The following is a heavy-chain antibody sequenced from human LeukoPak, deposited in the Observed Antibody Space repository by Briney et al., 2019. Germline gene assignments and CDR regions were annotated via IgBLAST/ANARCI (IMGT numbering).Heavy chain of an antibody. J-gene: IGHJ4*02. CDR1: GFTFSGYS. CDR3: ARGDASGWSY. D-gene: IGHD6-19*01. CDR2: ISGSGSII. Sequence: GGSLRLSCAASGFTFSGYSMNWVRQAPGKGLVWLSYISGSGSIIYYAGSVKGRFTISRGNAKNSLYLQMNSLRDEDTAVYYCARGDASGWSYWGQGTLVTVSS. V-gene: IGHV3-48*02.